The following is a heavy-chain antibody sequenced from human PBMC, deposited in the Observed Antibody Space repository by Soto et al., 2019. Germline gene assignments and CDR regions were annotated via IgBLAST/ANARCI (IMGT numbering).Heavy chain of an antibody. V-gene: IGHV3-23*03. CDR2: IYSGGST. D-gene: IGHD3-10*01. J-gene: IGHJ5*02. CDR3: ARLGPYESGSYSFRYNWFDP. CDR1: GFTFSSYA. Sequence: PGGSLRLSCAASGFTFSSYAMSWVRQAPGKGLDWVSVIYSGGSTYYAVSVKGRFTISRDNSKNTVYLQMNNPRAEDTAVYYCARLGPYESGSYSFRYNWFDPWGQGTLVTVSS.